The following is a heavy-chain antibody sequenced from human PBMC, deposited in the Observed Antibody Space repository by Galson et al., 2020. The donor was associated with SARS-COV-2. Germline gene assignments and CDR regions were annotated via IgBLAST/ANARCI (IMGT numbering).Heavy chain of an antibody. CDR3: ANLIVVPAGSYGMAV. V-gene: IGHV3-23*01. CDR1: GFTFSSYD. D-gene: IGHD2-2*01. Sequence: GGSLRLSCAASGFTFSSYDMSWVRQAPGKGPEWVSSINNNGGSTYYADSVKGRFTISRDNSKNTVYLQMNSLRAEDTAVYYCANLIVVPAGSYGMAVWGQGTTVTVSS. J-gene: IGHJ6*02. CDR2: INNNGGST.